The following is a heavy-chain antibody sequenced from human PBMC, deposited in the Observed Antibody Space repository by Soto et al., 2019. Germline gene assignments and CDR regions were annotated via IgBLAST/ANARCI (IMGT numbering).Heavy chain of an antibody. V-gene: IGHV1-24*01. Sequence: GASVKVSCKVSGYTHTELSMDWVRHAPGNGLEWTGGFDPEDGETIYAQKFQGRVTMTEDTSTDTAYKDLSSLRSEDTAVYYGPSTLRYGMGVWEQGTRVTVSS. J-gene: IGHJ6*01. CDR3: PSTLRYGMGV. D-gene: IGHD1-1*01. CDR1: GYTHTELS. CDR2: FDPEDGET.